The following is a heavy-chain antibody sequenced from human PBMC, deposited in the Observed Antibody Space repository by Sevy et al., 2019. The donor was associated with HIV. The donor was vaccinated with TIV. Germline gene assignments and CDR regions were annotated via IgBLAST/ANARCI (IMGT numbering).Heavy chain of an antibody. Sequence: GGSLRLSCAASGFTFSTYWMSWVRQAPGKGLEWVPNIKKDGSEKYYVDSVKGRFTISRDNAKNSLHLQMKSLRAEDTAVCYCARDCSSYSCLWGLDVWGQGTTVTVSS. J-gene: IGHJ6*02. D-gene: IGHD2-2*01. CDR3: ARDCSSYSCLWGLDV. CDR2: IKKDGSEK. CDR1: GFTFSTYW. V-gene: IGHV3-7*03.